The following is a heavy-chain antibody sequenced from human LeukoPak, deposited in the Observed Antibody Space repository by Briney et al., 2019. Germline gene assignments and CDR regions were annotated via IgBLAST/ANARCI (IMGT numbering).Heavy chain of an antibody. D-gene: IGHD2-15*01. Sequence: GGSLRLSCAASGFTFSSYEMNWVRQAPGKGLEWVSYISSSGSTIYYADSVKGRFTISRDNAKNSLYLQMNSLRAEDTAVYYCAREDCSGGSCSPDYYYYYGMDVWGKGTTVTVSS. V-gene: IGHV3-48*03. CDR3: AREDCSGGSCSPDYYYYYGMDV. CDR2: ISSSGSTI. CDR1: GFTFSSYE. J-gene: IGHJ6*04.